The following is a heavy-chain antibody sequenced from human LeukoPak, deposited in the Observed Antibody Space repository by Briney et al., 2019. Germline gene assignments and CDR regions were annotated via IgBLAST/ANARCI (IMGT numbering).Heavy chain of an antibody. CDR1: GYTFTSYY. V-gene: IGHV1-46*01. J-gene: IGHJ4*02. CDR2: INPSGGST. CDR3: ARDEGGYYHPLYYFDY. Sequence: EASVKVSCKASGYTFTSYYMHWVRQAPGQGLEWMGIINPSGGSTSYAQKFQGRVTMTRDTSTSTVYMELSSLRSEDTAVYYCARDEGGYYHPLYYFDYWGQGTLVTVSS. D-gene: IGHD3-22*01.